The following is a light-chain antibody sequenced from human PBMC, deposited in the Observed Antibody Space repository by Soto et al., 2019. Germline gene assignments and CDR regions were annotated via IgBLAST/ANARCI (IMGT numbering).Light chain of an antibody. CDR3: SSYTSSSTLYV. V-gene: IGLV2-14*01. Sequence: QSALTQPASVSGSPGQSITISCTGTSSDVGGYNYVSWYQQHPGKVPKLMIYDVSNRPSGVSNRFSGSKSGNTASLTISGLQADDEADYYCSSYTSSSTLYVFGTGTKVTVL. CDR2: DVS. J-gene: IGLJ1*01. CDR1: SSDVGGYNY.